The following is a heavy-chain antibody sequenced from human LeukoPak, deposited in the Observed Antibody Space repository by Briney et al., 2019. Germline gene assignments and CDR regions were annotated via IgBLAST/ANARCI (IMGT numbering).Heavy chain of an antibody. J-gene: IGHJ4*02. Sequence: ASVKVSCKASGGTFSSYAISWVRQAPGQGLEWMGGIIPIFGTANYAQKFQGRVTTTTDESTSTAYMELSSLRSEDTAVYYCARGRYYYDSSGYYYGHFDYWGREPWSPSPQ. CDR2: IIPIFGTA. CDR3: ARGRYYYDSSGYYYGHFDY. D-gene: IGHD3-22*01. CDR1: GGTFSSYA. V-gene: IGHV1-69*05.